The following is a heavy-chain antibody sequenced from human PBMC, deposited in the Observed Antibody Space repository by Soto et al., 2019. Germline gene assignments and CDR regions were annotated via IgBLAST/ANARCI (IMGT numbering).Heavy chain of an antibody. CDR2: IGTAVIYT. CDR1: GFTFSNYY. J-gene: IGHJ4*02. Sequence: GGSLRLSCAASGFTFSNYYMSWVRQAPGKGLEWISYIGTAVIYTNYADSVKGRFTISRDNVKNSVSLQMTNLRAEDTAVYYCTREGHYSALDSWGQGTLVTVSS. D-gene: IGHD2-21*01. CDR3: TREGHYSALDS. V-gene: IGHV3-11*06.